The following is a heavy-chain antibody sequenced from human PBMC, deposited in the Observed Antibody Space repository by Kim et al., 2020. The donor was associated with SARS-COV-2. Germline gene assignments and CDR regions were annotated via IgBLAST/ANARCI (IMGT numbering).Heavy chain of an antibody. J-gene: IGHJ6*02. V-gene: IGHV4-59*08. Sequence: SETLSLTCTVSGGSIRSYYWSWIRQPPGKGLEWIGYIYYSGSTNYNPSLKSRATISVDTSKNQFSLKLSSVTAADTAVYYCARHQYDYVWGSYRYGMDVWGQGTTVTVSS. CDR3: ARHQYDYVWGSYRYGMDV. D-gene: IGHD3-16*02. CDR2: IYYSGST. CDR1: GGSIRSYY.